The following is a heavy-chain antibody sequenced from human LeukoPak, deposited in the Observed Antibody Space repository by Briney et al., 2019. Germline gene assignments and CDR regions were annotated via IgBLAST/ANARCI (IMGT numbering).Heavy chain of an antibody. D-gene: IGHD3-10*01. J-gene: IGHJ5*02. CDR2: INHSGST. CDR1: GGSFSGYY. Sequence: PETLSLTCAVYGGSFSGYYWSWIRQPPGKGLEWIGEINHSGSTNYNPSLKSRVTISVDTSKNQFSLKLSSVTAADTAVYYCARGVEVLLWFGKNWFDPWGQGTLVTVSS. CDR3: ARGVEVLLWFGKNWFDP. V-gene: IGHV4-34*01.